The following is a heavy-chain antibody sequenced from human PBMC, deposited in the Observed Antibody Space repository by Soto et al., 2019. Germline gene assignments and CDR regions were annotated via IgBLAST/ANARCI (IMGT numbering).Heavy chain of an antibody. D-gene: IGHD3-3*01. CDR3: ARGVGYDFWSGYSPRNYFDY. CDR1: GGSISSGGYS. CDR2: IYHSGST. Sequence: SETLSLTCAVSGGSISSGGYSWSWIRQPPGKGLEWIGYIYHSGSTYYNPSLKSRVTISVDRSKNQLSLKLSSVTAADTAVYYCARGVGYDFWSGYSPRNYFDYWGQGTLVTVSS. V-gene: IGHV4-30-2*01. J-gene: IGHJ4*02.